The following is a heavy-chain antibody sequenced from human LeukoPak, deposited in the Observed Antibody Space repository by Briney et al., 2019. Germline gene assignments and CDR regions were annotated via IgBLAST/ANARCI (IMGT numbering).Heavy chain of an antibody. Sequence: PGGSLRLSCVASEFTSSYSWMSWVRQAPGKELEWVAMIKNDGSEKYYVDSVKGRFTISRDNAKNSVYMQMNSLRAEDTAVYYCARLDTAMAKGGYWGQVTLVTVSS. CDR3: ARLDTAMAKGGY. CDR1: EFTSSYSW. CDR2: IKNDGSEK. V-gene: IGHV3-7*01. J-gene: IGHJ4*02. D-gene: IGHD5-18*01.